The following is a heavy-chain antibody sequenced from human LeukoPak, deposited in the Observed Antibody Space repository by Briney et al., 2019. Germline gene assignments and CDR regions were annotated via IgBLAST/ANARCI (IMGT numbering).Heavy chain of an antibody. V-gene: IGHV4-31*03. D-gene: IGHD2-15*01. CDR3: ASRYCSGGSCYGTLDY. J-gene: IGHJ4*02. CDR2: VYYSGTT. CDR1: GGSISRGYY. Sequence: PSQTLSLTCTVSGGSISRGYYWNWIRQHPGKGLEWIGHVYYSGTTYYNPSLKSRVTISVDTSKNQFSLKVISVSAADTAVYYCASRYCSGGSCYGTLDYWGQGTLVTVSS.